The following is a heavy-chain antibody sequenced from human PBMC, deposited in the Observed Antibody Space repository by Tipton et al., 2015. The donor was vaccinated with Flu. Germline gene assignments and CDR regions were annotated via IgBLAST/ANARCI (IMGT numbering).Heavy chain of an antibody. CDR1: GGSISSSSYY. CDR3: ARVERDDYDFWSGYHTGYYMDV. CDR2: IYYSGST. D-gene: IGHD3-3*01. V-gene: IGHV4-61*05. Sequence: TLSLTCTVSGGSISSSSYYWGWIRQPPGKGLEWIGYIYYSGSTNYNPSLKSRVTISVDTSKNQFSLKLSSVTAADTAVYYCARVERDDYDFWSGYHTGYYMDVWGKGTTVTVSS. J-gene: IGHJ6*03.